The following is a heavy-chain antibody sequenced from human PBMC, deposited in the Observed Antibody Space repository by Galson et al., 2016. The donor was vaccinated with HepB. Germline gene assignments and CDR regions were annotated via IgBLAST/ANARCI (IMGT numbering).Heavy chain of an antibody. V-gene: IGHV3-30-3*01. Sequence: SLRLSCAASGFIFSSYAMHWVRQAPGKGLEWVALISKDGSKKYYADSVRGRFTISRDNSNNTVFVQMNSLRVEDTAVYYCAVGTSYGSGSYYKVGEFDYWGQGTLVTV. CDR1: GFIFSSYA. J-gene: IGHJ4*02. CDR3: AVGTSYGSGSYYKVGEFDY. D-gene: IGHD3-10*01. CDR2: ISKDGSKK.